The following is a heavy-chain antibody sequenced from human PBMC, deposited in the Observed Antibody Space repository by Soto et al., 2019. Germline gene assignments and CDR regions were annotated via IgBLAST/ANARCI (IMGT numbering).Heavy chain of an antibody. Sequence: EVQLVESGGGLIQPGGSLRLSCAASGFTVSSNYMGWVRQAPGKGLEYVSVVYSAGNTYYTDSVKGRFTISRDSSENMLFLQMNSLRAEDTAVYFCARAVGSGGGWAEYFQHWGQGTLVTVSS. CDR1: GFTVSSNY. CDR3: ARAVGSGGGWAEYFQH. J-gene: IGHJ1*01. V-gene: IGHV3-53*01. D-gene: IGHD3-10*01. CDR2: VYSAGNT.